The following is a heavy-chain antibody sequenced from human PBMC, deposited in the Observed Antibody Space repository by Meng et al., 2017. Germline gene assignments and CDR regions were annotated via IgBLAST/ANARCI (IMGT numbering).Heavy chain of an antibody. Sequence: PRVHAGGEVKEAGGSVKVSCKASGYHFTSYAMHWVRQAPGQSLEWMGWLNAGNGDTKYSQKFQGRVTITRDSSASTAYMELSSLRSEDTAVYYCARDSCTGGICYRGSFDYWAQGTLVTVSS. J-gene: IGHJ4*02. CDR3: ARDSCTGGICYRGSFDY. CDR1: GYHFTSYA. V-gene: IGHV1-3*01. CDR2: LNAGNGDT. D-gene: IGHD2-15*01.